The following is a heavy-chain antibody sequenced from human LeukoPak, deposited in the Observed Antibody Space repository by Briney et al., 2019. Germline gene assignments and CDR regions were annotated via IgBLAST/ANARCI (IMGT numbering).Heavy chain of an antibody. CDR1: GGSISSGGYY. J-gene: IGHJ5*02. Sequence: RSETLSLTCTVSGGSISSGGYYWSWIRQHAGRGLEWIVYIHYSGSTYYNPSLKSRVTISVDTSKNQFSLKLRYVTAADTAVYYCARTYMTSARFDPWGQGTLVTVSS. CDR3: ARTYMTSARFDP. CDR2: IHYSGST. V-gene: IGHV4-31*03. D-gene: IGHD2-21*02.